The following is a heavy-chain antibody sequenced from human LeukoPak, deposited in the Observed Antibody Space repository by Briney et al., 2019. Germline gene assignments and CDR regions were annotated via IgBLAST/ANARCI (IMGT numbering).Heavy chain of an antibody. D-gene: IGHD1-1*01. CDR1: GFTFSSYA. J-gene: IGHJ5*02. Sequence: GGSLRLSCAASGFTFSSYAMYWVRQAPAKGLEWVSAISGGKDSTYYADSVKGRFTISRDNSRSTLYLQMNSLRAEDTAIYYCATKRGQGTQLNYNWFDPWGQGTLVTVSS. V-gene: IGHV3-23*01. CDR3: ATKRGQGTQLNYNWFDP. CDR2: ISGGKDST.